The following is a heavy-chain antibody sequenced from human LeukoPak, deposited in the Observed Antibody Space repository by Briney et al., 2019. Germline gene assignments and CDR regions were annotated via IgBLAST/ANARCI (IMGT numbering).Heavy chain of an antibody. J-gene: IGHJ5*02. CDR3: ARVGDHSHRGWFDP. CDR2: INPSGGST. CDR1: GYTFTSYY. Sequence: ASVKVSCKASGYTFTSYYIHWVRQAPGQGLEWMGIINPSGGSTTYAQKFQGRVTMTRDMSTRTLYMELSILRSEDTAFYYWARVGDHSHRGWFDPWGQGTLVTVSS. D-gene: IGHD4-11*01. V-gene: IGHV1-46*01.